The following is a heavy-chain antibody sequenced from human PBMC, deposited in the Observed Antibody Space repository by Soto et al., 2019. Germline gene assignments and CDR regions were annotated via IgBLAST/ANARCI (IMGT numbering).Heavy chain of an antibody. D-gene: IGHD6-19*01. J-gene: IGHJ6*02. CDR2: MNPNSGNT. CDR1: GYTFTSYD. V-gene: IGHV1-8*01. Sequence: QVQLVQSGAEVKKPGASVKVSCKASGYTFTSYDINWVRQATGQGLEWMGWMNPNSGNTGYAQKFQGGVTMTRNTSISTAYMELSSLRSEDTAVYYCARDHSSGWYPSYGMDVWGQGTTVTVSS. CDR3: ARDHSSGWYPSYGMDV.